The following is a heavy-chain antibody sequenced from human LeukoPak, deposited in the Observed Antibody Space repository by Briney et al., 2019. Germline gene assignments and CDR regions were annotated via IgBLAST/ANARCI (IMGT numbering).Heavy chain of an antibody. J-gene: IGHJ6*02. CDR3: ARGRYSGSGSYYNGDFYYGMDL. V-gene: IGHV4-4*07. D-gene: IGHD3-10*01. CDR1: VHPNRHYY. CDR2: MDRSGYS. Sequence: SDTLSLLCTVWVHPNRHYYGTGMRHSSGKGREWVGRMDRSGYSTYKPYLKSRVTMLVDTSKNHFSLKLSSVTGADTAVYYWARGRYSGSGSYYNGDFYYGMDLWGQGTTVTVSS.